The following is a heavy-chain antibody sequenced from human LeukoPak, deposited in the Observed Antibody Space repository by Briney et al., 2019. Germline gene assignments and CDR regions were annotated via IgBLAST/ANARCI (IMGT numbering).Heavy chain of an antibody. Sequence: SQTLSLTCTVSGGSIRSSGGYYWNWIRQHPGKGLEWIGFIYYNGNTYYNPSLRSRVTTSVDTSKNQFSLKLSSVTAADTAVYYCASVTNNYFDYWGQGTLVTVSS. CDR1: GGSIRSSGGYY. J-gene: IGHJ4*02. CDR3: ASVTNNYFDY. D-gene: IGHD4-11*01. CDR2: IYYNGNT. V-gene: IGHV4-31*03.